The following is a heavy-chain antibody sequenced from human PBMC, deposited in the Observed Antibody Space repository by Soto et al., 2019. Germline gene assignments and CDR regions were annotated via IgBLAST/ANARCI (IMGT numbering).Heavy chain of an antibody. CDR3: ARDLRYNWNYGHGWFDP. D-gene: IGHD1-7*01. J-gene: IGHJ5*02. V-gene: IGHV4-34*01. Sequence: QVQLQQWGAGLLKPSETLSLTCAVYGGSFSGYYWSWIRQPPGKGLEWIGEINHSGSTNYNPSLKSRVTISVDTSKNQFSLKLSSVTAADTAVYYCARDLRYNWNYGHGWFDPWGQGTLVTVSS. CDR1: GGSFSGYY. CDR2: INHSGST.